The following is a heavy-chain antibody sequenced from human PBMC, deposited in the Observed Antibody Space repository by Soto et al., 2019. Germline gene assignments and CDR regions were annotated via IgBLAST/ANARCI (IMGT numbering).Heavy chain of an antibody. V-gene: IGHV1-69*13. CDR2: IIPIFGTA. CDR3: ARGPVVGATSRFDY. J-gene: IGHJ4*02. Sequence: SVKVSCKASGGTFSSYAISWVRQAPGQGLEWMGGIIPIFGTANYAQKFQGRVTITADESTSTAYMELSSLRSEDTAVYYCARGPVVGATSRFDYWGQGTLVTVSS. D-gene: IGHD1-26*01. CDR1: GGTFSSYA.